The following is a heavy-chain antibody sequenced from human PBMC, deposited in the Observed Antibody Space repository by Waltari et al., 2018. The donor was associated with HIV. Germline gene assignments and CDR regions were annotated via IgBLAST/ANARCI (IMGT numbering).Heavy chain of an antibody. J-gene: IGHJ4*02. CDR1: GYTFTDYY. Sequence: EVHFVQSGPEVKKPGATMKISCATSGYTFTDYYIHWVREAPGKGLEWMGLVDPEDGETVYAEKFQDRLTISADTSTDTVYIELTGLRSDDTAIYYCASLAAAVYFDAWGQGSPLTVSS. V-gene: IGHV1-69-2*01. CDR3: ASLAAAVYFDA. D-gene: IGHD6-13*01. CDR2: VDPEDGET.